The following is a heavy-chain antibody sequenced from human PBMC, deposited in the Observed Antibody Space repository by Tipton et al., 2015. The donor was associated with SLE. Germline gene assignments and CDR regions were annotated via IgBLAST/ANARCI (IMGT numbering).Heavy chain of an antibody. Sequence: GLVKPSQTLSLTCAVYGESFNGYFWTWIRQPPGKGLEWIGEINHSGSTNYNPSLKSRVTISVDTSKNQFSLKLDSVTAADTAIYYCARGGYNYGFYYYNMDVWGKGTTVTVSS. CDR1: GESFNGYF. D-gene: IGHD5-18*01. CDR3: ARGGYNYGFYYYNMDV. CDR2: INHSGST. J-gene: IGHJ6*03. V-gene: IGHV4-34*01.